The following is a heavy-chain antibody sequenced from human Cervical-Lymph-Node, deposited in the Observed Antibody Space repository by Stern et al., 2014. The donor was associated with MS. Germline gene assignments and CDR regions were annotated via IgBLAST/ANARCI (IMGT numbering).Heavy chain of an antibody. D-gene: IGHD2-15*01. V-gene: IGHV1-69*09. J-gene: IGHJ5*02. CDR1: GGTFSSSYA. CDR3: ARGIVTNRPAATLHNLFDP. CDR2: IIPMIGLA. Sequence: VHLVESGAEVKKPGSSVNVSCKASGGTFSSSYAVSWVRQAPGQGLEWMGRIIPMIGLANYAQKFQNRFTITADKSSSTVYMKLSSLTSEDTALYYCARGIVTNRPAATLHNLFDPWGQGTLVTVSS.